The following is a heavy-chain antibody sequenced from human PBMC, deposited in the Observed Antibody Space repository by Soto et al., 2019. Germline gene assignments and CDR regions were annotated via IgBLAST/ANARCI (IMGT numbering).Heavy chain of an antibody. CDR2: INHSGST. Sequence: SETLSLTCAVYGGSFSGYYWSWIRQPPGKGLEWIGEINHSGSTNYNPSLKSRVTISVDTSKNQFSLKLSSVTAADTAVYYCARGLRGIVVVPAAKGGWFDPWGQGTLVTVSS. D-gene: IGHD2-2*01. J-gene: IGHJ5*02. CDR3: ARGLRGIVVVPAAKGGWFDP. V-gene: IGHV4-34*01. CDR1: GGSFSGYY.